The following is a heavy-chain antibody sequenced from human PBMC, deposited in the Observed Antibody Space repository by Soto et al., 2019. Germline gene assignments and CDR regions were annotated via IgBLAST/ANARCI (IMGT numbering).Heavy chain of an antibody. CDR3: ARAYVFWSVYPNWFDP. V-gene: IGHV1-8*01. CDR2: MNPNSGNT. J-gene: IGHJ5*02. D-gene: IGHD3-3*01. CDR1: GYTFTSYD. Sequence: ASVKVSCKASGYTFTSYDINWVRQATGQGLEWMGWMNPNSGNTGYAQKFQGRVTMTRNTSISTAYMELSSLRSEDTAVYYCARAYVFWSVYPNWFDPWGKETLVTVPS.